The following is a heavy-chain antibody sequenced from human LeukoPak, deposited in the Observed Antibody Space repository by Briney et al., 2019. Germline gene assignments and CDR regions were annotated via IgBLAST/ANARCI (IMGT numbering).Heavy chain of an antibody. CDR2: IYYTGST. Sequence: SETLSLTCIVSGGSISTYYWSWIRQPPGKGLEWIGYIYYTGSTNCNPSLKSRVTISVDTSKNQFSLKLNSVTAADTAVYYCARAPYYHDSSGYYYGQFDYWGQGTLVTVSS. CDR3: ARAPYYHDSSGYYYGQFDY. V-gene: IGHV4-59*01. J-gene: IGHJ4*02. CDR1: GGSISTYY. D-gene: IGHD3-22*01.